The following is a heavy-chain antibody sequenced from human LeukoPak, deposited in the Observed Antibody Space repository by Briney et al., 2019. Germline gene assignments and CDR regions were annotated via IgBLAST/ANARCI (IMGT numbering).Heavy chain of an antibody. CDR1: GDSIGSYY. Sequence: PSETLSLTCIVSGDSIGSYYWTWIRQPPGKGLEWIGNILISGSTNYTPSLKSRITISVDPSKNQFSLKLSSVTAADTAVYYCARGGTMTTVPLWGQGTLVTVSS. CDR3: ARGGTMTTVPL. CDR2: ILISGST. J-gene: IGHJ4*02. D-gene: IGHD4-17*01. V-gene: IGHV4-4*09.